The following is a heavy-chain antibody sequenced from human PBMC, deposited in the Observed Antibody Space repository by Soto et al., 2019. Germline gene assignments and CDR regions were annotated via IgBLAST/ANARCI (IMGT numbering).Heavy chain of an antibody. J-gene: IGHJ3*02. CDR2: MNPNSGNT. D-gene: IGHD6-19*01. Sequence: ASVKISCKASGSTFTSYDINWVRRATGQGLEWMGWMNPNSGNTGYAQKFQGRVTMTRNTSISTADMELSSLRSEDTAVYYCARRSPGGWYKRTDAFDIWGQGTMVTVSS. CDR1: GSTFTSYD. CDR3: ARRSPGGWYKRTDAFDI. V-gene: IGHV1-8*01.